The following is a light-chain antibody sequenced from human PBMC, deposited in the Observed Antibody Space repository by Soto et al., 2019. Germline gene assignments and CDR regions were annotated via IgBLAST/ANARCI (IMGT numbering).Light chain of an antibody. CDR1: QDIGNF. Sequence: ILMTQSPSSLSAFVGDRVTITCRASQDIGNFLAWYQQKPGKVPKLLIYAASTLQSGVPSRFSGSGSGTDFTLTISSLQPEDFATYYCQQSYSTLITFGQGTRLEIK. CDR2: AAS. J-gene: IGKJ5*01. V-gene: IGKV1-27*01. CDR3: QQSYSTLIT.